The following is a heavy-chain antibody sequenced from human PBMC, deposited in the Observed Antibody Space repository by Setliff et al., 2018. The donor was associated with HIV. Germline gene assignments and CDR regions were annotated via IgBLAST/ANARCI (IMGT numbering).Heavy chain of an antibody. V-gene: IGHV4-61*09. CDR1: GDSISSGSYY. D-gene: IGHD3-16*01. CDR3: AKRTFGSGRLDP. Sequence: KTSETLSLTCSVSGDSISSGSYYWSWIRLPAGKGPEWIGQIHTTGSTNYNPSLKSRVTISMDTSKNQFSLNLNSVTATDTAVYYCAKRTFGSGRLDPWGQGTLVTVSS. CDR2: IHTTGST. J-gene: IGHJ5*02.